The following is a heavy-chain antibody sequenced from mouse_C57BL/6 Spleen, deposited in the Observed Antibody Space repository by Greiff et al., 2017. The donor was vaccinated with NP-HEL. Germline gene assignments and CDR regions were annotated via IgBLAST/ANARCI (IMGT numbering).Heavy chain of an antibody. J-gene: IGHJ2*01. V-gene: IGHV1-50*01. CDR2: LDPSDSYT. D-gene: IGHD1-1*01. Sequence: QVQLQQPGAELVKPGASVKLSCKASGYTFTSYWMQWVKQRPGQGLEWIGELDPSDSYTNYDQKFKGKATLTVDTSSSTAYMQLSSLTSEDSAVYYCARDSRSYDYFDYWGQGTTLTVSS. CDR3: ARDSRSYDYFDY. CDR1: GYTFTSYW.